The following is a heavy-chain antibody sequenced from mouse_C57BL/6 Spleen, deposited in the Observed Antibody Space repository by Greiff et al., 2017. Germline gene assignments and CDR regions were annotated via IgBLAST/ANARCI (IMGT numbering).Heavy chain of an antibody. J-gene: IGHJ4*01. Sequence: VQLQQPGAELVKPGASVKLSCKASGYTFTSYWMHWVKQRPGQGLEWIGMIHPNSGSTNYNEKFKSKATLTVDKSSSTAYMQLSSLTSEDAAVYCCAREVWYAMDYWGQGTSVTVSA. V-gene: IGHV1-64*01. CDR2: IHPNSGST. CDR3: AREVWYAMDY. CDR1: GYTFTSYW.